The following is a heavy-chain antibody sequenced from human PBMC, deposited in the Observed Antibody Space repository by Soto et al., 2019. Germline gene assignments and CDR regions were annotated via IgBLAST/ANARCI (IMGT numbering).Heavy chain of an antibody. J-gene: IGHJ4*02. CDR1: GFTFSTYA. D-gene: IGHD2-15*01. CDR2: ISGGGGST. V-gene: IGHV3-23*01. CDR3: AKADLLGYCTGGSCYSLDY. Sequence: VGSLRLSCVASGFTFSTYAMSWVRQAPGKGLEWVSGISGGGGSTYYADSVKGRFTISRDNSKNTLYLQMNSLRAEDTAVYYCAKADLLGYCTGGSCYSLDYWGQGTLVTVSS.